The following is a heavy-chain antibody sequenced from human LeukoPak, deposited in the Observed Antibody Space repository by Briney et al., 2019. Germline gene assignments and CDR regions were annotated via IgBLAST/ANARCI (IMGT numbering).Heavy chain of an antibody. CDR2: ISWNSGSI. J-gene: IGHJ3*02. V-gene: IGHV3-9*03. Sequence: GRSLRLPCAASGFTFDDYAMHWVRQAPGKGLEWVSGISWNSGSIGYADSVKGRFTISRDNAKNSLYLQMNSLRAEDMALYYCAKDGGYSYGLGHAFDIWGQGTMVTVSS. CDR3: AKDGGYSYGLGHAFDI. D-gene: IGHD5-18*01. CDR1: GFTFDDYA.